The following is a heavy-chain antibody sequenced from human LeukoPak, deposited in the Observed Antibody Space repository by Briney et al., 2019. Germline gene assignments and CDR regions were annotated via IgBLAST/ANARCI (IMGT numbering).Heavy chain of an antibody. V-gene: IGHV4-4*07. CDR1: GGPIYSYY. J-gene: IGHJ6*03. D-gene: IGHD3-22*01. Sequence: SETLSLTCTVSGGPIYSYYWSWIRQTAGKELEWIGRLYPGVSTDYNPSLKSRVTMSVDTSRNQFALELNTVTAADTAVYYCARMKFYDSTGYSPGHYMDVWGKGTAVTVSS. CDR3: ARMKFYDSTGYSPGHYMDV. CDR2: LYPGVST.